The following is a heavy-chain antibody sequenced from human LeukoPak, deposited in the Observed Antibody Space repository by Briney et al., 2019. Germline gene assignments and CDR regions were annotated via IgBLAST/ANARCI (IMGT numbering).Heavy chain of an antibody. D-gene: IGHD5-18*01. Sequence: SETLSLTCTVSGGSISSYYWSWIRQPPGKGLEWIGYIYYSGSTSYNPSLKSRVTISVDTSKNQFSLKLSSVTAADTAVYYCAGYKVTAMVKGPFDYWGQGTLVTVSS. CDR3: AGYKVTAMVKGPFDY. CDR1: GGSISSYY. J-gene: IGHJ4*02. V-gene: IGHV4-59*01. CDR2: IYYSGST.